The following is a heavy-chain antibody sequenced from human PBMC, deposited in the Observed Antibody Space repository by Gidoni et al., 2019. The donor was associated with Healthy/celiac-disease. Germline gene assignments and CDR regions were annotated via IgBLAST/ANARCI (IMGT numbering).Heavy chain of an antibody. D-gene: IGHD6-19*01. Sequence: QVQLQQWGAGLLKPSETLSLTGAVYGGSFSGYYWSWIRQPPGKGLEWIGEINHSGSTNYNPSLNSRVTISVDTSKNQFSLKLSSVTAADTAVYYCARGRTGAVVDYWGQGTLVTVSS. CDR3: ARGRTGAVVDY. J-gene: IGHJ4*02. CDR2: INHSGST. CDR1: GGSFSGYY. V-gene: IGHV4-34*01.